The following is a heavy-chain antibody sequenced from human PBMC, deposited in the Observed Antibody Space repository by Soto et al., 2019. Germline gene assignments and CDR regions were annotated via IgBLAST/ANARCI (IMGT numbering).Heavy chain of an antibody. CDR2: IYYSGST. D-gene: IGHD3-3*01. V-gene: IGHV4-31*03. CDR1: GGSISSGGYY. Sequence: SETLSLTCTVSGGSISSGGYYWSWIRQHPGKGLEWIGYIYYSGSTYYNPSLKSRVTISVDTSKNQFSLKLSSVTAADTAVYYCARISPPYYDFWSGPTGVYWFDPWGQGTLVTAPQ. J-gene: IGHJ5*02. CDR3: ARISPPYYDFWSGPTGVYWFDP.